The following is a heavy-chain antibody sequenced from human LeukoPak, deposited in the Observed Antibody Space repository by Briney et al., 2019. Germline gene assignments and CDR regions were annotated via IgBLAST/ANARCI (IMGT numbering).Heavy chain of an antibody. Sequence: GGSLRLSCAASGFTFSSYAMSWVRQAPGKGLEWVSAISGSGGSTYYADSVKGRFTISRDNAKNSLYLQMNSLRAEDTAVYSCARDLSQSRYYYDSSGYYFRAFDIWGQGTMVTVSS. CDR3: ARDLSQSRYYYDSSGYYFRAFDI. J-gene: IGHJ3*02. CDR2: ISGSGGST. CDR1: GFTFSSYA. D-gene: IGHD3-22*01. V-gene: IGHV3-23*01.